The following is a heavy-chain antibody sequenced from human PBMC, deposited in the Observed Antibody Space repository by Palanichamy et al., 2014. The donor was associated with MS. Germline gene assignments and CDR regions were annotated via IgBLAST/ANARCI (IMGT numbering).Heavy chain of an antibody. CDR2: IDPNNGGT. CDR3: VRPEKDVWNGHWDL. V-gene: IGHV1-2*02. D-gene: IGHD3-3*01. J-gene: IGHJ5*02. Sequence: QVQLVQSGAEVKTPGASVKVSCKASGYTFTGYYIYWVRQAPGQGFEWMGWIDPNNGGTSYAQKFQGRVTMTGDTSITTAYMDLSRLRSDDTAFYYCVRPEKDVWNGHWDLWGQGTVVIVSS. CDR1: GYTFTGYY.